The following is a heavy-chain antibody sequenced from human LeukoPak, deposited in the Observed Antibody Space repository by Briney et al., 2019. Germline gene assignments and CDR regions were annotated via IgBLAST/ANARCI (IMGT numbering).Heavy chain of an antibody. Sequence: GGSLRLSCAASGFTFSSYSMNWVRQAPGKGLEWVSSISSSSSYIYYAGSVKGRFTISRDNAKNSLYLQMNSLRAEDTAVYYCARDSPMTTVTTGAFDIWGQGTMVTVSS. CDR3: ARDSPMTTVTTGAFDI. CDR2: ISSSSSYI. J-gene: IGHJ3*02. V-gene: IGHV3-21*01. D-gene: IGHD4-17*01. CDR1: GFTFSSYS.